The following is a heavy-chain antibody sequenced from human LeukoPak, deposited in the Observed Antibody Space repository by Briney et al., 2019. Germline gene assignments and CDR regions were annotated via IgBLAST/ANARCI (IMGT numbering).Heavy chain of an antibody. CDR2: IYYSGST. D-gene: IGHD6-13*01. CDR1: GGSISSYY. Sequence: SETLSLTCTVSGGSISSYYWSWIRQPPGKGLEWMGYIYYSGSTNYNPSLKSRVTISVDTTTKHSSLQLSPVTAAETAVYYCARFIAAAGTFDYWGQGTLVTVSS. V-gene: IGHV4-59*01. CDR3: ARFIAAAGTFDY. J-gene: IGHJ4*02.